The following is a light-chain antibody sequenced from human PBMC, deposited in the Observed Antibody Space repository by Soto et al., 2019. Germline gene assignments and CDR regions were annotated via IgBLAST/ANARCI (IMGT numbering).Light chain of an antibody. CDR3: QQLNSYPST. CDR1: QGISSY. CDR2: AAS. Sequence: IQLTQSPSSLSASVGDRVTITCRASQGISSYLAWYQQKPGKAPKLLIYAASTLQSGVPSRFSGSGSGTDFTLTIISLQPEDFATYYCQQLNSYPSTFGQGTKVEIK. V-gene: IGKV1-9*01. J-gene: IGKJ1*01.